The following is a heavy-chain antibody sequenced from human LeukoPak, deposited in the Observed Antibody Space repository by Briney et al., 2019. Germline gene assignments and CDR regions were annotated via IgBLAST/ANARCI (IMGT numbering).Heavy chain of an antibody. D-gene: IGHD3-3*01. CDR3: ARVGHDFWSGYQYYFDY. CDR2: IYYSGST. V-gene: IGHV4-59*01. CDR1: GGSISSYY. J-gene: IGHJ4*02. Sequence: SETLSLTCTVSGGSISSYYWSWIRQPPREGLEWIGYIYYSGSTNYNPSLNSRVTISVDTSKNQFSLKLSSLTAADTAVYYCARVGHDFWSGYQYYFDYWGQGTLVTVSS.